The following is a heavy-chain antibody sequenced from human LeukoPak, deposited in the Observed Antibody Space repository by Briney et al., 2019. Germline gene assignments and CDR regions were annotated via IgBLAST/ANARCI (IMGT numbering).Heavy chain of an antibody. CDR1: GVTFSSYW. D-gene: IGHD1-7*01. CDR3: ARYDNWNYGEVFDY. J-gene: IGHJ4*02. CDR2: INTDGSST. V-gene: IGHV3-74*01. Sequence: PGGSLRLSCAASGVTFSSYWMHWVRQAPGKGLVWVSRINTDGSSTSYADSVKGRFTISRDNAKNTLYLQMNSLRAEDTAVYYCARYDNWNYGEVFDYWGQGTLVTVSS.